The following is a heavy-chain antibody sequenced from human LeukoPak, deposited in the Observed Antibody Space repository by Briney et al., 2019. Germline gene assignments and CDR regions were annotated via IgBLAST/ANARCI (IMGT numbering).Heavy chain of an antibody. D-gene: IGHD6-13*01. CDR1: GGSISSYY. Sequence: SETLSLTCTVSGGSISSYYWSWIRQPAGKGLEWIGRIYSSGSTNYNPSLKSRVTISVDTSKNQFSLKLSSVTAADTAVYYCARASRIAAVRSAFDIWGQGTMVTVSS. CDR3: ARASRIAAVRSAFDI. J-gene: IGHJ3*02. CDR2: IYSSGST. V-gene: IGHV4-4*07.